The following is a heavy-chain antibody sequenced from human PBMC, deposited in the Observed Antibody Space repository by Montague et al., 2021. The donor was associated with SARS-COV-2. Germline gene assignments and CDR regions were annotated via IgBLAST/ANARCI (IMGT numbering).Heavy chain of an antibody. V-gene: IGHV3-23*01. J-gene: IGHJ4*02. CDR3: AKDRFSSGWCGGLDY. D-gene: IGHD6-19*01. CDR2: ISGSGGST. CDR1: GFTFSSYN. Sequence: SLRLSCAASGFTFSSYNINWVRQAPGKGLEWVSGISGSGGSTYYADSVKGRFTISRDNSKNTLYLQMNSLRAEDTAVYYCAKDRFSSGWCGGLDYWGQGTLVTVSS.